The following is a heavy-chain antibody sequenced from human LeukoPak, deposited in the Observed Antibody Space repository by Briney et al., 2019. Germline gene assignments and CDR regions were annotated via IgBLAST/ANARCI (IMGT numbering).Heavy chain of an antibody. J-gene: IGHJ4*02. CDR3: AGEKRDYGDYSPFDY. CDR2: IIPIFGTA. V-gene: IGHV1-69*05. CDR1: GYTFTSYG. D-gene: IGHD4-17*01. Sequence: ASVKVSCKASGYTFTSYGISWVRQAPGQGLEWMGRIIPIFGTANYAQKFQGRVTITTDESTSTAYMELSSLRSEDTAVYYCAGEKRDYGDYSPFDYWGQGTLVTVSS.